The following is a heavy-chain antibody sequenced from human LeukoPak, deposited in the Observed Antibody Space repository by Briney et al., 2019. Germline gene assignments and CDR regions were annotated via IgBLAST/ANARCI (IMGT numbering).Heavy chain of an antibody. Sequence: PGGSLRLSCAASGFTFSSYEMNWVRQAPGKGLEWVSYISSSGSTIYYADSVKGRFTISRDNAKNSLYLQMNSLRAEDTAVYYCAREVSYYDSSGYGSYNWFDPWGQGTLVTVSS. D-gene: IGHD3-22*01. CDR3: AREVSYYDSSGYGSYNWFDP. V-gene: IGHV3-48*03. CDR1: GFTFSSYE. CDR2: ISSSGSTI. J-gene: IGHJ5*02.